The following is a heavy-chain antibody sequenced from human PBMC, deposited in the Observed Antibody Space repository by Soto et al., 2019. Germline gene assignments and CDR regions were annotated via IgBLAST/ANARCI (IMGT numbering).Heavy chain of an antibody. CDR3: ARDQVHYGDYSIWFDP. CDR1: GYTFTGYY. D-gene: IGHD4-17*01. CDR2: INPNSGGT. V-gene: IGHV1-2*02. J-gene: IGHJ5*02. Sequence: GASVKVSCKASGYTFTGYYMHWVRQAPGQGLEWMGWINPNSGGTNYAQKFQGRVTMTRDTSMSTAYMELSRLRSEDTAVYYCARDQVHYGDYSIWFDPWGQGTLVTVSS.